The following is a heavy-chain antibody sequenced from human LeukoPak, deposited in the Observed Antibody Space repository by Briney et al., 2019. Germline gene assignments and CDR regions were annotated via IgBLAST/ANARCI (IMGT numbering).Heavy chain of an antibody. CDR2: INPESGGT. V-gene: IGHV1-2*02. CDR3: ARDRSRGYSYGLESLY. CDR1: GYTFTGYY. J-gene: IGHJ4*02. D-gene: IGHD5-18*01. Sequence: ASVKVSCKASGYTFTGYYIHWARQAPGQGLEWMGWINPESGGTSYAQHFQGRVTMTRDTSISTAYMDLSRLKSDDTAVYYCARDRSRGYSYGLESLYWGQGTLVTVSS.